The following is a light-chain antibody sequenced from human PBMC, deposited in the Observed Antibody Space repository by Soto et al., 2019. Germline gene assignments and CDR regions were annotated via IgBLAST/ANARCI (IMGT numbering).Light chain of an antibody. CDR3: QSYDSSLSGYV. Sequence: VLTQPPSVSGAPGQRVTISCTGSSSNIGAGYDVHWYQQLPGTAPKLLIYGNSNRPSGVPDRFSGSKSGTSASLAITGLQAEDEADYYCQSYDSSLSGYVFGTGTQLTVL. V-gene: IGLV1-40*01. J-gene: IGLJ1*01. CDR2: GNS. CDR1: SSNIGAGYD.